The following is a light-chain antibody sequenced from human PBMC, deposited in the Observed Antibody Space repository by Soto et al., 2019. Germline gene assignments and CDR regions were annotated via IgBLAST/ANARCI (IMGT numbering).Light chain of an antibody. V-gene: IGLV1-51*02. CDR3: GTWDSSLSAGYV. Sequence: SVLARPPSLSASQGEKGTISCNGRNSNLGNNYVSWYQQLPGTAPKLLIYENNKRPSGIPDRFSGSKSGTSATLGITGLQTGDEADYYCGTWDSSLSAGYVFVTGTKVTVL. CDR1: NSNLGNNY. J-gene: IGLJ1*01. CDR2: ENN.